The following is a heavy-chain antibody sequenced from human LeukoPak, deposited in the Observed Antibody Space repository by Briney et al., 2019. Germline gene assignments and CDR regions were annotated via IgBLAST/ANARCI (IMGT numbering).Heavy chain of an antibody. CDR3: AGSSITIYPGPDDY. D-gene: IGHD3-3*01. Sequence: GCLRLSCAASGFTFXRYWMSWVRQAPGKGLEGVASIKQDGSEKDYVDSVKGRFTISRENGKKSLYLQMNSLRAEDTAVYYCAGSSITIYPGPDDYWGQGTLVTVSS. CDR2: IKQDGSEK. J-gene: IGHJ4*02. V-gene: IGHV3-7*01. CDR1: GFTFXRYW.